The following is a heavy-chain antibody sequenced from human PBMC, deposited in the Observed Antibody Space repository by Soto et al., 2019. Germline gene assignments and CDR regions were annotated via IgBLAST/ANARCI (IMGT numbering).Heavy chain of an antibody. CDR1: GFTFSDYY. CDR2: IVIGSDYT. Sequence: QVQLVESGGGLVKPGGSLRLSCAASGFTFSDYYMTWVRQAPGKGLEWVSYIVIGSDYTNYADSVKGRFTISTDNAKNSRYLEMNSLRVEDTAVYYCARLRASSWYLVGYLDYWGQGTLVTVSS. CDR3: ARLRASSWYLVGYLDY. V-gene: IGHV3-11*06. J-gene: IGHJ4*02. D-gene: IGHD6-13*01.